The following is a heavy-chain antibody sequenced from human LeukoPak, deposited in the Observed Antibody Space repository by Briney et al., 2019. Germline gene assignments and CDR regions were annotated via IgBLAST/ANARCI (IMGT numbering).Heavy chain of an antibody. D-gene: IGHD4-17*01. CDR1: GGSFSGYY. Sequence: SETLSLTCAVCGGSFSGYYWSWIRQPPGKGLEWIGEINHSGSTNYNPSLKSRVTISVDTSKNQFSLKLSSVTAADTAVYYCARGTDYGDYWFDPWGQGTLVTVSS. CDR3: ARGTDYGDYWFDP. V-gene: IGHV4-34*01. J-gene: IGHJ5*02. CDR2: INHSGST.